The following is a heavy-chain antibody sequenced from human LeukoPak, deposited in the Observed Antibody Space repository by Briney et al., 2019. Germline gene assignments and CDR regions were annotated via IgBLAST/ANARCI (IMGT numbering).Heavy chain of an antibody. D-gene: IGHD3-10*01. Sequence: SETLSLTCTVSGGSISSSSYYWGWIRQPPGKGLEWIGSIYYSGSTHYNPSLKSRVTISVDTSKNQFSLKLSSVTAADTAVYYCARELHYGSGSYPNFDYWGQGTLVTVSS. CDR2: IYYSGST. V-gene: IGHV4-39*07. CDR3: ARELHYGSGSYPNFDY. CDR1: GGSISSSSYY. J-gene: IGHJ4*02.